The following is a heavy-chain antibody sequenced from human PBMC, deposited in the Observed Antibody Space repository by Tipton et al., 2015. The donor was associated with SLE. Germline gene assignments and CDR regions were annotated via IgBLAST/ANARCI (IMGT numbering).Heavy chain of an antibody. V-gene: IGHV4-59*11. CDR3: ARDGRGYCDNSGCSEYHWFDP. J-gene: IGHJ5*02. CDR1: GGSISSHY. Sequence: TLSLTCTVSGGSISSHYWSWFRQPPGKGLEWIGYIYYLGNTKYNPSLKSRVTISLDTSRTQFSLKLSSVTAADTAVYYCARDGRGYCDNSGCSEYHWFDPWGQGTLVTVSS. CDR2: IYYLGNT. D-gene: IGHD2-15*01.